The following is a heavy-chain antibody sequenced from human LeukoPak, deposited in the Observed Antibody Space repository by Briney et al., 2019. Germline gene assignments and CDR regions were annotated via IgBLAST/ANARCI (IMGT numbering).Heavy chain of an antibody. CDR1: GGSISSGGYY. D-gene: IGHD3-10*01. Sequence: SETLSLTCTVSGGSISSGGYYWSWIRQHPGKGLEWIGYIYYSGSTYYNPSLKSRVTISVDTSKNQFSLKLSSVTAADTAVYYCARGRITMVRGARREYFDYWGQGTLVTVSS. CDR3: ARGRITMVRGARREYFDY. J-gene: IGHJ4*02. CDR2: IYYSGST. V-gene: IGHV4-31*03.